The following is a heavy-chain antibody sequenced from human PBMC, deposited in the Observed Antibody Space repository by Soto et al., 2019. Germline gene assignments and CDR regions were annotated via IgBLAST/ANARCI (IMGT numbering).Heavy chain of an antibody. Sequence: QVQLVESGGGVVQPGRSLRLSCAASGFTFSSYGMHWVRQAPGKGLEWVAVIWYDGSNKYYADSVKGRFTISRDNSKNPLYLQMNSLRAEDTAVYYCAREAGGSYGLNWGQGTLVTVSS. D-gene: IGHD1-26*01. V-gene: IGHV3-33*01. CDR2: IWYDGSNK. CDR3: AREAGGSYGLN. CDR1: GFTFSSYG. J-gene: IGHJ4*02.